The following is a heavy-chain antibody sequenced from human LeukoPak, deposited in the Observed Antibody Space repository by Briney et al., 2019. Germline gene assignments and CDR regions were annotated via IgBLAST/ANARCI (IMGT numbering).Heavy chain of an antibody. D-gene: IGHD1-26*01. Sequence: GGSLRLSCAASVFTFSSYAMSWVRQAPGKGLEWVSYISSSSSTIYYADSVKGRFTISRDNAKNSLYLQMNSLRDEDTAVYYCARDLTVGAIHYFDYWGQGTLVTVSS. CDR3: ARDLTVGAIHYFDY. CDR2: ISSSSSTI. J-gene: IGHJ4*02. V-gene: IGHV3-48*02. CDR1: VFTFSSYA.